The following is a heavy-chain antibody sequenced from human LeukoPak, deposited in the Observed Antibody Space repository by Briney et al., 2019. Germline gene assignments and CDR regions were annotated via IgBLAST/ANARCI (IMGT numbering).Heavy chain of an antibody. D-gene: IGHD3-9*01. CDR3: ANVDSTGRGY. J-gene: IGHJ4*02. Sequence: PGGSLRLSCAASGFTFSSYAMSWVRQAPGKGLEWVSGISGTGGSTYYAASVKGRFTISRDNSKNTLYLQMNSLRAEDTAVYYCANVDSTGRGYWGQGTLVTVSS. CDR2: ISGTGGST. CDR1: GFTFSSYA. V-gene: IGHV3-23*01.